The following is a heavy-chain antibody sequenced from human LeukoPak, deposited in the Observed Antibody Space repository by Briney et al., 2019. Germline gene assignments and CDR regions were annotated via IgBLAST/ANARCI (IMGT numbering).Heavy chain of an antibody. Sequence: PGGSLRLTCAASGFKFRSYTMHWVRQAPGKGLEWVSLFSGNGRTTYYADSVRGRFTISRDNSKNSVYLQLNSLRSEDTAVYYCVKERDTVFFDSWGQGTLVTVSS. CDR1: GFKFRSYT. V-gene: IGHV3-43*01. J-gene: IGHJ5*01. CDR2: FSGNGRTT. D-gene: IGHD4-17*01. CDR3: VKERDTVFFDS.